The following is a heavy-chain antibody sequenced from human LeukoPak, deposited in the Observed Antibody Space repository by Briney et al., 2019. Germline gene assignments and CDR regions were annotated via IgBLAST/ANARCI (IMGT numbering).Heavy chain of an antibody. CDR2: ICGSGGST. CDR3: AKSGDGSGSYWYYFDY. Sequence: GGALRLSCSASGFTFSSFAISRGRQAPGEGVEWGFAICGSGGSTYYADSVKGRFTISRDNSKNTLYLQMNSLRAEDTAVYYCAKSGDGSGSYWYYFDYWGQGTLVTVSS. J-gene: IGHJ4*02. D-gene: IGHD3-10*01. V-gene: IGHV3-23*01. CDR1: GFTFSSFA.